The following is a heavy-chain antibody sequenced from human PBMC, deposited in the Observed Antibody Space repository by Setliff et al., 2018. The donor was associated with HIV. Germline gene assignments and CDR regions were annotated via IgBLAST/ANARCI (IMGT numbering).Heavy chain of an antibody. CDR2: IYYSGST. J-gene: IGHJ3*02. CDR3: ARHPVQGPEWLVLGGAFDI. V-gene: IGHV4-59*08. D-gene: IGHD6-19*01. Sequence: SETLSLTCTVSGGSISHYYWTWIRQPPGKGLEWIGYIYYSGSTNYNPSLKSRATISVDPSKTQFSLKLSSVTAADTSVYYCARHPVQGPEWLVLGGAFDIWGQGTMVTVSS. CDR1: GGSISHYY.